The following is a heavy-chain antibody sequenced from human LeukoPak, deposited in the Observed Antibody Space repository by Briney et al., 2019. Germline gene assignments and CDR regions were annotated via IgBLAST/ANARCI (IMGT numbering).Heavy chain of an antibody. V-gene: IGHV4-39*02. Sequence: SETLSLTCTVSGSSISSTNYYWGWIRQPTGKGLEWIGGIYYSGSTYYNASLKSRVTISVDTSKSHFSLKLSSVTAADTAMYYCARYTGVNGYYFDYWGQGTLVTVSS. CDR2: IYYSGST. D-gene: IGHD2-8*01. CDR3: ARYTGVNGYYFDY. J-gene: IGHJ4*02. CDR1: GSSISSTNYY.